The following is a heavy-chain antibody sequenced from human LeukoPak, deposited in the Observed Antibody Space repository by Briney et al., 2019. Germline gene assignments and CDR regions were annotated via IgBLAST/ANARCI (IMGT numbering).Heavy chain of an antibody. Sequence: PSETLSLTCAVYGGSFSGYYWSWIRQPAGKGLEWIGRIYTSGSTNYNPSLKSRVTMSVDTSKNQFSLKLSSVTAADTAVYYCARGTYSGSYFGFEYWGQGALVTVSS. CDR2: IYTSGST. CDR3: ARGTYSGSYFGFEY. D-gene: IGHD1-26*01. V-gene: IGHV4-59*10. J-gene: IGHJ4*02. CDR1: GGSFSGYY.